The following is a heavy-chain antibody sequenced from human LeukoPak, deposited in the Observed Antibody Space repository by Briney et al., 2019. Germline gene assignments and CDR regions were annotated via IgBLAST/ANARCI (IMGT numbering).Heavy chain of an antibody. CDR2: ISSSSSTI. CDR3: ARHFDRDGFKSNAFDI. D-gene: IGHD5-24*01. V-gene: IGHV3-48*01. CDR1: GFTFSSYS. Sequence: GGSLRLSCAASGFTFSSYSMNWVRQAPGKGLEWVSYISSSSSTIYYADSVKGRFTISRDNAKNSLYLQMNSLRAEDTAVYYCARHFDRDGFKSNAFDIWGQGTMVTVSS. J-gene: IGHJ3*02.